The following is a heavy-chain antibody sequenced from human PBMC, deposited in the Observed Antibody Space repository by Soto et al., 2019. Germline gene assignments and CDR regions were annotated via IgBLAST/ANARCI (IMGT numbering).Heavy chain of an antibody. V-gene: IGHV4-39*01. Sequence: QLQLQESGPGLVKPSETLSLTCTVSGGSIRSSSYYWGWIRQSPGRGLEWIGNMDYRGNTYYTSSLKRRVTISIDTSKIQFSLQLCSLIAAVTALSYCATLPNWGSGSPWGQGTLVTVSS. CDR2: MDYRGNT. D-gene: IGHD3-10*01. J-gene: IGHJ5*02. CDR1: GGSIRSSSYY. CDR3: ATLPNWGSGSP.